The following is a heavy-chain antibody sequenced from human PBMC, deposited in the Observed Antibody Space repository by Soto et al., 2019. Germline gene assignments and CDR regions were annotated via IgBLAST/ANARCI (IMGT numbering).Heavy chain of an antibody. CDR3: AKGGWMLFDI. CDR1: GGSIGRYY. CDR2: FYYTGST. V-gene: IGHV4-59*01. Sequence: PSETLSLTCTVSGGSIGRYYWSWIRQPPGKGLEWIGYFYYTGSTIYNPSLKSRVTISVDTSKNQFSLKLNSVTAADTAVYYCAKGGWMLFDIWGQGTMVTVSS. J-gene: IGHJ3*02. D-gene: IGHD2-2*03.